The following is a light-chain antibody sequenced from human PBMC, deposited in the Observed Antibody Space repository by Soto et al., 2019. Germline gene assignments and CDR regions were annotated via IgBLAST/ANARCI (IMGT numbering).Light chain of an antibody. CDR3: CSYTRSGTLI. V-gene: IGLV2-14*01. CDR1: SGDIGDYNY. J-gene: IGLJ1*01. Sequence: ALTQPASVSGSPGESITISCVGTSGDIGDYNYVSWYQQHPGKVPKVIIYDVSNRPSGVSYRFSGTKSGNTASLTVSGLQAEDEADYYCCSYTRSGTLIFGTGTKVTVL. CDR2: DVS.